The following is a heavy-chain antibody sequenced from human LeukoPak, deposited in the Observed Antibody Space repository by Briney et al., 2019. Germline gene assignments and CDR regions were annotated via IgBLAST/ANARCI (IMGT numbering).Heavy chain of an antibody. CDR1: GYTFTGYY. Sequence: ASVKVSCKASGYTFTGYYMHWVRQAPGQGLEWMGWINPNSGGTNYAQKFQGRVTMTRDTSISTAYMELRSLRSDDTAVYFCARDAFGFGDLFLWGQGTLVTVSS. CDR3: ARDAFGFGDLFL. D-gene: IGHD3-10*01. CDR2: INPNSGGT. J-gene: IGHJ4*02. V-gene: IGHV1-2*02.